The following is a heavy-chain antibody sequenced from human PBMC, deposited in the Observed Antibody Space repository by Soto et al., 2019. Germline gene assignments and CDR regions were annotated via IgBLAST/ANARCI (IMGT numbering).Heavy chain of an antibody. Sequence: SETLSLTCAVYGGSFSGYYWSWIRQPPGKGLEWIGEINHSGSTNYNPSLKSRVTISVDTSKNQFSLKLSSVTAADTAVYYCARGLGGGIAAAGTTSNWFDPWGQGTLVT. CDR1: GGSFSGYY. V-gene: IGHV4-34*01. CDR2: INHSGST. J-gene: IGHJ5*02. CDR3: ARGLGGGIAAAGTTSNWFDP. D-gene: IGHD6-13*01.